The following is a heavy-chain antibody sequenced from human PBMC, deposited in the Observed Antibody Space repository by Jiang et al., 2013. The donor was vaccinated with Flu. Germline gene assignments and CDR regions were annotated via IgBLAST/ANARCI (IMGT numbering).Heavy chain of an antibody. CDR3: ARVRRAGAIEFDY. V-gene: IGHV3-11*06. CDR2: ISSSSSYT. D-gene: IGHD1-26*01. CDR1: GFTFSDYY. J-gene: IGHJ4*02. Sequence: VQLLESGGGLVKPGGSLRLSCAASGFTFSDYYMSWVRQAPGKGLEWVSYISSSSSYTNYADSVKGRFTISRDNAKNSLYLQMNSLRAEDTAVYYCARVRRAGAIEFDYWGQGTLVTVSS.